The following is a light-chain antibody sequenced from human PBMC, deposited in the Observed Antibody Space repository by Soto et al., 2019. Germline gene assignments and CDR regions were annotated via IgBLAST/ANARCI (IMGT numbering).Light chain of an antibody. V-gene: IGKV3-20*01. CDR1: QSLRSSS. CDR2: GAS. J-gene: IGKJ2*02. CDR3: HQYGTSST. Sequence: EIVLTQSPGTLSLSPGERATLSCRASQSLRSSSLAWYQHKRGQAPRLLIYGASTRATGIPDRFSGSGSGTDFTLNISTLEPEDFAVYFCHQYGTSSTFRQGTKLEIK.